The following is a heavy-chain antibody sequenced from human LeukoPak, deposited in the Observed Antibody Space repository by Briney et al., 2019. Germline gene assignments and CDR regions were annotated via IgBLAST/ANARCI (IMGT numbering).Heavy chain of an antibody. CDR1: GYRFTSYW. D-gene: IGHD3-22*01. Sequence: GESLQISCKGSGYRFTSYWIGWVRQMPGKGLEWMGIIYPGDSDTRYSPSFQGQVTISADKSISTAYLQWSSLKASDTAMYYCARLYYYDSSGYYYGPHYYYYYMDVWGKGTTVTVSS. CDR2: IYPGDSDT. J-gene: IGHJ6*03. CDR3: ARLYYYDSSGYYYGPHYYYYYMDV. V-gene: IGHV5-51*01.